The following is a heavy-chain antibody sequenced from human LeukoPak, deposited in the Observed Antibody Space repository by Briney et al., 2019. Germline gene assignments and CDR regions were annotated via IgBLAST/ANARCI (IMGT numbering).Heavy chain of an antibody. D-gene: IGHD1-26*01. CDR1: GGSFSGYY. CDR3: ARDRPSTTFDI. J-gene: IGHJ3*02. Sequence: PSETLSLTCTVYGGSFSGYYWSWIRQPPGKGLEWIGEINHSGSTNYNPSLKSRVTISVDTSKNQFSLKLSSVTAADTAVYYCARDRPSTTFDIWGQGTMVTVSS. CDR2: INHSGST. V-gene: IGHV4-34*01.